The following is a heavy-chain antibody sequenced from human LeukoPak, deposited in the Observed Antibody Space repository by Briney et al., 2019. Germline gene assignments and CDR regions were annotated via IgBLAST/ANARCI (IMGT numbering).Heavy chain of an antibody. CDR3: AKSGYNRFDY. V-gene: IGHV3-48*03. J-gene: IGHJ4*02. D-gene: IGHD5-24*01. CDR2: ISKSGSTI. Sequence: GGSLRLSCAASGFTFSSYEMNWVRQAPGRGLEWISYISKSGSTIYYADSVKGRFTISRDNAKNSLYLQMHSLRAEDTAVYYCAKSGYNRFDYWGQGTLVTVSS. CDR1: GFTFSSYE.